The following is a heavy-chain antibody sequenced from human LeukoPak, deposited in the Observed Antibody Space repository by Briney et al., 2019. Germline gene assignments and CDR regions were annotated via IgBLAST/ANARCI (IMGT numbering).Heavy chain of an antibody. J-gene: IGHJ5*02. Sequence: PGGSLRLSCAASGFTLSSYAMHWVRQAPGKGLEWVAVISYDGSNKYYADSVKGRFTISRDNSKNTLYLQMNSLRAEDTAVYYCARGGYTNWFDPWGQGTLVTVSS. CDR2: ISYDGSNK. D-gene: IGHD5-18*01. CDR1: GFTLSSYA. V-gene: IGHV3-30*01. CDR3: ARGGYTNWFDP.